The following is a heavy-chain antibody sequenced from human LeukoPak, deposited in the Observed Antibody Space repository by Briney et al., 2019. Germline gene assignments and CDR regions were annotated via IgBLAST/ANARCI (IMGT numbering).Heavy chain of an antibody. Sequence: GSSVKVSCKASGGTFSSYAISWVRQAPGQGLEWMGGIIPILGTANYAQKFQGRVTITADKSTSTAYMELSSLRSEDTAVYYCAGPIAAAGRDSGYYYGMDVWGKGTTVTVSS. V-gene: IGHV1-69*06. J-gene: IGHJ6*04. CDR3: AGPIAAAGRDSGYYYGMDV. CDR2: IIPILGTA. D-gene: IGHD6-13*01. CDR1: GGTFSSYA.